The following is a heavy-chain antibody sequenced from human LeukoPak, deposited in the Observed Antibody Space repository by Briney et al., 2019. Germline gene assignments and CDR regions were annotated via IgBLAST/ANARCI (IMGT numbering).Heavy chain of an antibody. V-gene: IGHV1-2*06. CDR2: INPNSGGT. D-gene: IGHD3-3*01. CDR3: ARDNDFWSAFDI. Sequence: ASVKVSCKTSGYTFTGYYMHWVRQAPGQGLEWMGRINPNSGGTNYAQKFQGRVTMTRDTSTSTVYMELSSLRSEDTAVYYCARDNDFWSAFDIWGQGTMVTVSS. J-gene: IGHJ3*02. CDR1: GYTFTGYY.